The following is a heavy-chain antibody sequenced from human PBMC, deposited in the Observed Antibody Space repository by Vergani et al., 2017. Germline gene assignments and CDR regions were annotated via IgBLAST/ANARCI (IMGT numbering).Heavy chain of an antibody. CDR1: GVSITRGNY. V-gene: IGHV4-38-2*02. J-gene: IGHJ4*01. D-gene: IGHD3-22*01. CDR2: VFHLGTV. Sequence: QVQLQESGPGLLKTSETLSLTCNVSGVSITRGNYWGWVRQSPGTGLEWIASVFHLGTVYSNPSLRSRVRISIDAYNVLFLWLQSVTAADTAVYFCVRDLYSRGPFDVWGQGSLVTVSS. CDR3: VRDLYSRGPFDV.